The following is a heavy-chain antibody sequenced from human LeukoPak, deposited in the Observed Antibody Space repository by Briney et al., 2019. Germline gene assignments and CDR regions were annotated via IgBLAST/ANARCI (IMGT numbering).Heavy chain of an antibody. CDR2: ISSSSSYT. V-gene: IGHV3-11*03. Sequence: GGSLRLSCAASGFTFSDYYMSWIRQAPGKGLEWVSYISSSSSYTNYADSVKGRFTISRDNAKNSLYLQMNSLRAEDTAVYYCARNNLRAQWYFDLWGRGTLVTVSS. CDR1: GFTFSDYY. J-gene: IGHJ2*01. CDR3: ARNNLRAQWYFDL. D-gene: IGHD2/OR15-2a*01.